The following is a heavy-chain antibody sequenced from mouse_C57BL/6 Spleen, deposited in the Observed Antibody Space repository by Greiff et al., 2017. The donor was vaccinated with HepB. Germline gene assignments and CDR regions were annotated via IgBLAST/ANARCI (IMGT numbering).Heavy chain of an antibody. J-gene: IGHJ1*03. CDR1: GFTFSDYG. Sequence: EVQLVESGGGLVKPGGSLKLSCAASGFTFSDYGMHWVRQAPEKGLEWVAYISSGSSTIYYADTVKGRFTISRDNAKNTLFLQMTSLRSEDTAMYYCARGPLFGLYWYFDVWGTGTTVTVSS. D-gene: IGHD6-5*01. CDR3: ARGPLFGLYWYFDV. CDR2: ISSGSSTI. V-gene: IGHV5-17*01.